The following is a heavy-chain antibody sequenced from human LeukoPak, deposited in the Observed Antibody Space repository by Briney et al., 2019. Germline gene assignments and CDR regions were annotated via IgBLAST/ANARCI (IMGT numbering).Heavy chain of an antibody. CDR1: GFTFSSYG. J-gene: IGHJ4*02. Sequence: PGGSLRLSCAASGFTFSSYGMHWVRQAPGKGLEWVAFIRYDGSNKYYADSVKGRFTISRDNSKNTLYLQMNSLRAEDTAVYYCAKDKNRLLWFGELLSHDYWGQGTLVTVSS. V-gene: IGHV3-30*02. CDR2: IRYDGSNK. D-gene: IGHD3-10*01. CDR3: AKDKNRLLWFGELLSHDY.